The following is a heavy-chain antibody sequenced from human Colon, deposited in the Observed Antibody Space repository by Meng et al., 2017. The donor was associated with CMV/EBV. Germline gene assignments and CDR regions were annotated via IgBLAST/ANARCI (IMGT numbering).Heavy chain of an antibody. CDR2: IYSGSSP. Sequence: GESLKISCAAPGFTASDNYMTWVRQAPGKGLEWVSVIYSGSSPDYADSVKGRFTISRDNSKNTVYLQMNSLRVEDTAVYYCARGQEGDCRSTAGYAMDVWGQGTTVTVSS. D-gene: IGHD2-2*01. J-gene: IGHJ6*02. V-gene: IGHV3-66*02. CDR3: ARGQEGDCRSTAGYAMDV. CDR1: GFTASDNY.